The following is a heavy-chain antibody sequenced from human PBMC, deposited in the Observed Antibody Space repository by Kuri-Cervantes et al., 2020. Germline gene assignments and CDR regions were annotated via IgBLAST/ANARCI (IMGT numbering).Heavy chain of an antibody. D-gene: IGHD4-17*01. J-gene: IGHJ6*02. V-gene: IGHV3-21*01. CDR3: ARSPNDYGDYYYYYCMDV. CDR1: GFTLSSYN. CDR2: ISSSSTYI. Sequence: ETLSLTCAASGFTLSSYNMNWVRQAPGKGLEWVSSISSSSTYIYYADSVKGRFTISRDNSKNTLYLQMNSLRVEDTAVYYCARSPNDYGDYYYYYCMDVWGQGTTVTVSS.